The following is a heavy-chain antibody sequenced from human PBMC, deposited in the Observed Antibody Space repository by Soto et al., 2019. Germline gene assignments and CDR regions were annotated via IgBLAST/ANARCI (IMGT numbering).Heavy chain of an antibody. CDR1: GYTFTNDY. V-gene: IGHV1-8*01. J-gene: IGHJ5*02. CDR3: ARGYSSSWYSLGA. CDR2: MNPNSGNR. D-gene: IGHD6-13*01. Sequence: QVQLVQSGAEVKKPGASVKVSCKASGYTFTNDYINWVRQATGQGLEWMGWMNPNSGNRGYAQKFQGRVTMTRNTSISTAYMELTSLRSEDTAIYYCARGYSSSWYSLGAWGQGTLVTVSS.